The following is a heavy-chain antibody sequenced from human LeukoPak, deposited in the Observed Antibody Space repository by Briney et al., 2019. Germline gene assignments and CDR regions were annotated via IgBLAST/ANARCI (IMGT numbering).Heavy chain of an antibody. D-gene: IGHD1-1*01. V-gene: IGHV3-7*01. CDR1: GFPFSSYW. J-gene: IGHJ4*02. CDR2: IKQDGSDK. Sequence: GGSLRLSCAASGFPFSSYWMSWVRQAPGKGLEWVANIKQDGSDKYYVHSVKGRFTISRDNDKNSLYLQVNSLRADDTAVYYCARLTGTTGFDYWGQGTLVTVSS. CDR3: ARLTGTTGFDY.